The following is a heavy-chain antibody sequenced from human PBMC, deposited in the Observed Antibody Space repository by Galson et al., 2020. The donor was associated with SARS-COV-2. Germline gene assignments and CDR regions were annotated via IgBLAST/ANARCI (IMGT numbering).Heavy chain of an antibody. CDR1: GYTLTELS. D-gene: IGHD2-2*02. CDR3: ATAPPYCSSTSCHINWFDP. Sequence: ASVKVSCKVSGYTLTELSMHWVRQAPGKGLEWMGGFDPEDGETIYAQKFQGRVTMTEDTSTDTAYMEPSSLRSEDTAVYYCATAPPYCSSTSCHINWFDPWGQGTLVTVSS. V-gene: IGHV1-24*01. CDR2: FDPEDGET. J-gene: IGHJ5*02.